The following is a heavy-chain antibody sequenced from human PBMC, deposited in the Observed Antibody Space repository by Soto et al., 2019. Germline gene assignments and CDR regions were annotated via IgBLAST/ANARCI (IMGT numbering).Heavy chain of an antibody. J-gene: IGHJ6*02. CDR3: ASAFDGSSTSCYYYDGMDV. V-gene: IGHV1-18*04. CDR1: GYTFSSYG. Sequence: ASVKVSCKASGYTFSSYGISWVRQAPGQGLEWMGMISAYNGNTNYAQKVQGRVTMTTDTSTSSAYMGLRSLRSDDTAVYYCASAFDGSSTSCYYYDGMDVWGQGTTVTVSS. CDR2: ISAYNGNT. D-gene: IGHD2-2*01.